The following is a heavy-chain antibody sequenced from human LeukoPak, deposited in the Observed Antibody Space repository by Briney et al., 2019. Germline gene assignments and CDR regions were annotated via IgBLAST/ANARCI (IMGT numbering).Heavy chain of an antibody. CDR2: IDIGGDIT. J-gene: IGHJ4*02. D-gene: IGHD4/OR15-4a*01. V-gene: IGHV3-23*01. Sequence: PGGCLRLSCVVSGFTFSSHAMTWVRQAPGKGLEWVSAIDIGGDITFYADSVQGRFIISRDNSKNTVYLQMNSLRVEDTAVYYCANEEVPNDYWGQGTLVTVSS. CDR1: GFTFSSHA. CDR3: ANEEVPNDY.